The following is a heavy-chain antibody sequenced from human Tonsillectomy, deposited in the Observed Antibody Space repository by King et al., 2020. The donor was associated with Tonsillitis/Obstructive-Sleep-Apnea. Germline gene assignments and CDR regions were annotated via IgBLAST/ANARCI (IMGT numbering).Heavy chain of an antibody. CDR2: ISSGGSTI. D-gene: IGHD1-14*01. J-gene: IGHJ3*02. V-gene: IGHV3-48*03. Sequence: VQLVESGGGLVQPGGSLRLSCEASGFTFSSYEMNWVRQAPGKGLEWVSYISSGGSTIYYADSVKGRFTISRDNAKNSLYLQMNSLRAEDTAVYYCARDRTRGAFDIWGQGTRVTVSS. CDR1: GFTFSSYE. CDR3: ARDRTRGAFDI.